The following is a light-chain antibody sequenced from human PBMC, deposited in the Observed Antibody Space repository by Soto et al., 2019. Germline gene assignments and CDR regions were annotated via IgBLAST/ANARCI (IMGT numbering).Light chain of an antibody. J-gene: IGLJ1*01. CDR3: QVWDSSSDHYV. CDR2: DDS. V-gene: IGLV3-21*02. CDR1: NIGSKS. Sequence: SYELTQPPSVSVAPGQTARITCGGNNIGSKSVHWYQQKPGRAPVLVVYDDSDRPSGIPERFSGSNSGNTATLTISRVEAWDEADYYCQVWDSSSDHYVFGTGTKVTVL.